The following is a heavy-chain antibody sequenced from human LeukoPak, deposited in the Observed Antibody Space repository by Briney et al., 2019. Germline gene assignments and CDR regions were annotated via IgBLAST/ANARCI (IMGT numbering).Heavy chain of an antibody. CDR3: ARGLSAIVY. CDR2: INHSGST. CDR1: GGSFSGFY. D-gene: IGHD2-15*01. J-gene: IGHJ4*02. Sequence: PSETLSLTCAVYGGSFSGFYWSWIRQPPGKGLEWIGEINHSGSTNYNPSLKSRVTISVDTSKNQFSLKLSSVTAADTAVYYCARGLSAIVYWGQGTLVTVSS. V-gene: IGHV4-34*01.